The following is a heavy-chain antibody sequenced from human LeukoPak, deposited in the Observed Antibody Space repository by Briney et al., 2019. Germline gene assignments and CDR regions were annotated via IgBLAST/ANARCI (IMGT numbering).Heavy chain of an antibody. V-gene: IGHV3-74*01. D-gene: IGHD6-19*01. CDR3: ARADSGYSSGQFDS. J-gene: IGHJ4*02. Sequence: GGSLRLSCAASGXTFSSYWMHWVRQVPGKGLVWVSRIKSDGSSTSYADSVKGRFTISRDNAKNTLYLQMNSLRVEDTALYYCARADSGYSSGQFDSWGQGTLVTVSS. CDR2: IKSDGSST. CDR1: GXTFSSYW.